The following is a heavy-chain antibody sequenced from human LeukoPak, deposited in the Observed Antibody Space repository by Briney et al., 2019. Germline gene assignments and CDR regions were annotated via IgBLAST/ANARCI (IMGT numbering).Heavy chain of an antibody. D-gene: IGHD5-12*01. CDR2: ISGSGATT. J-gene: IGHJ4*02. Sequence: PGGSLRLSCAAPGFTFATYALTWVRQAPGKGLEWVSAISGSGATTFYADSVKGRFTVYRDNSKNTLYLQMNSLRAEDTAVFYCARDRGGLRYIDYWGQGTLVTVSS. V-gene: IGHV3-23*01. CDR1: GFTFATYA. CDR3: ARDRGGLRYIDY.